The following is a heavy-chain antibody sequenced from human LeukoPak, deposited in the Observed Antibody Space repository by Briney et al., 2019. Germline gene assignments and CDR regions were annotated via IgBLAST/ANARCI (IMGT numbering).Heavy chain of an antibody. D-gene: IGHD3-10*01. Sequence: GASVTVSCKVSGYTLTELSMHWVRQAPGKGLEWMGGFDPEDGETIYAQKFQGRVTMTEDTSTDTAYMELSSLRSEDTAVYYCARVRRFGELLHGYDAFDIWGQGTMVTVSS. J-gene: IGHJ3*02. CDR2: FDPEDGET. CDR3: ARVRRFGELLHGYDAFDI. V-gene: IGHV1-24*01. CDR1: GYTLTELS.